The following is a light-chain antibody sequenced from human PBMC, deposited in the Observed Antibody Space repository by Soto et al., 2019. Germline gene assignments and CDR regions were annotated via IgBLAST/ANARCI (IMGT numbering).Light chain of an antibody. CDR1: QSVSTS. Sequence: IVLTQSPATLSLSPGERAALSCRASQSVSTSLAWYQHKPGQAPRLIIYDASKRATGIPARFSGSGSGTDFTITISRPEPVDFAVYYSQVRVDWTTFGQGTKVQIK. CDR3: QVRVDWTT. CDR2: DAS. V-gene: IGKV3-11*01. J-gene: IGKJ1*01.